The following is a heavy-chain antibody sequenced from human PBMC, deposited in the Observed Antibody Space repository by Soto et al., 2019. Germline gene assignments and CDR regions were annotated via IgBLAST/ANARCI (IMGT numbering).Heavy chain of an antibody. CDR1: GFTFSSYG. J-gene: IGHJ5*01. Sequence: QVQLVESGGGVVQPGTSLRLSCAASGFTFSSYGMHWVRQAPGKGLEWVAVIWYDGTNKYYADSVKGRFTISRDNSNNTLYLQMNSLIAEDTAVYYCAREGGGGSCYCCSGWFASWGQVTLV. V-gene: IGHV3-33*01. CDR2: IWYDGTNK. D-gene: IGHD2-15*01. CDR3: AREGGGGSCYCCSGWFAS.